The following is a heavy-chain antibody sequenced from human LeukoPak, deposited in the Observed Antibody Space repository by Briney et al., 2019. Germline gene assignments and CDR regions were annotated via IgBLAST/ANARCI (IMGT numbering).Heavy chain of an antibody. CDR3: AKVLSSYYDSSGHDAFDI. J-gene: IGHJ3*02. CDR2: ISGSGGNT. CDR1: GFTFSSYA. Sequence: GGSLRLSCAASGFTFSSYAMSWVRQAPGKGLEWVSAISGSGGNTYYADSVKGRFTISRDNSKNTLYLQMNSLRAEDTAVYYCAKVLSSYYDSSGHDAFDIWGQGTMVTVSS. V-gene: IGHV3-23*01. D-gene: IGHD3-22*01.